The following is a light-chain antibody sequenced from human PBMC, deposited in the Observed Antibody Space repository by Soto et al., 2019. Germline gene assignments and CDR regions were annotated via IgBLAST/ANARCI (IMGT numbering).Light chain of an antibody. J-gene: IGKJ4*01. CDR2: DAS. V-gene: IGKV3-11*01. Sequence: EIVLTQSPATLSFSPGERAALSCRASQSVSSYLAWYQQKPGQAPRLLIYDASKRAPGIPARLTGSGSGTHFTITISGLEPEDLAVYFCQQRRNWPSTFGGGTKVEI. CDR3: QQRRNWPST. CDR1: QSVSSY.